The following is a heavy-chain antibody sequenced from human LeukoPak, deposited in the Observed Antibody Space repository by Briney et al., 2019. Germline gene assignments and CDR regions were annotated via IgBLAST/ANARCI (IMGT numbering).Heavy chain of an antibody. CDR2: MNPNSGNT. CDR1: GYTFTSYD. D-gene: IGHD6-19*01. J-gene: IGHJ4*02. Sequence: ASVKVSCKASGYTFTSYDINWVRQATGQGLEWMGWMNPNSGNTGYAQKFQGRVTMTRNTSISTAYMELSSLRSEDTAVYYCARGPQWQAYKPFDYWGQGTLVTVSS. CDR3: ARGPQWQAYKPFDY. V-gene: IGHV1-8*01.